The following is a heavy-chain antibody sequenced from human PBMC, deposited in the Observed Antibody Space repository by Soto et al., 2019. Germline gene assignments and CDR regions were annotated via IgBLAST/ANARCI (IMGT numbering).Heavy chain of an antibody. CDR2: IYHSGST. V-gene: IGHV4-30-2*01. J-gene: IGHJ4*02. CDR3: ARAGDYDILTGYGIYYFDY. D-gene: IGHD3-9*01. Sequence: SETLSLTCAVSGGSISSGGYSWSWIRQPPGKGLEWIGYIYHSGSTYYNPSLKSRVTISVDTSKNQFSLKLSSVTAADTAVYYCARAGDYDILTGYGIYYFDYWGQGTLVTVSS. CDR1: GGSISSGGYS.